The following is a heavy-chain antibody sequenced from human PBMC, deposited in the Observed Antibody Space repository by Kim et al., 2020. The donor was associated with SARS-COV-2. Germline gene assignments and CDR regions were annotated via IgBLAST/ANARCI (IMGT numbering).Heavy chain of an antibody. V-gene: IGHV4-31*03. Sequence: SETLSLTCSVSGASINNGDYFWTWIRQHPGKGLEWIGYIYHTGTIYYNPSLGSRVSLSLETSKNQFSLEVTSVTAADTAVYYCATGDGPYHFWGQGTLVSVSS. CDR2: IYHTGTI. J-gene: IGHJ4*02. CDR3: ATGDGPYHF. CDR1: GASINNGDYF.